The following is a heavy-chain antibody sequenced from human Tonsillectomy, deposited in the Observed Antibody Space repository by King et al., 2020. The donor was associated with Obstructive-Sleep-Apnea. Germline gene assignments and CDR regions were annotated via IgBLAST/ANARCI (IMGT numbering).Heavy chain of an antibody. CDR3: AREQCGRDCFQSDF. D-gene: IGHD2-21*02. CDR2: LYHSGST. V-gene: IGHV4-38-2*02. CDR1: GYSISSGYY. Sequence: VQLVESGPGLVKPSETLSLTCTVSGYSISSGYYWGWIRQPPGKGLEWIGSLYHSGSTDYNPSLKSRVTISVDTSKNQLSLKLTSVTAADTAVYYCAREQCGRDCFQSDFWGQGTLVTVSS. J-gene: IGHJ4*02.